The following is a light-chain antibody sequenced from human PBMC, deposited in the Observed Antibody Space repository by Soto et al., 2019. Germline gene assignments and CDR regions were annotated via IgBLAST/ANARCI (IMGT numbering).Light chain of an antibody. Sequence: QSVLTQPASVSGSPGQSITISCTGTSSDVGGYNFVSWYQQHPGKAPKLMLYNVYDGPSGISHRFSGSRSGNTASLTISGLQAEDEAHYYCNSYTSSSTLVFGGGTKVTVL. V-gene: IGLV2-14*03. CDR1: SSDVGGYNF. CDR3: NSYTSSSTLV. J-gene: IGLJ2*01. CDR2: NVY.